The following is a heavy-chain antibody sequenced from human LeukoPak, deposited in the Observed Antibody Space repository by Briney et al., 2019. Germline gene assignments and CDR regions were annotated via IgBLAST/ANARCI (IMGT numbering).Heavy chain of an antibody. J-gene: IGHJ4*02. CDR1: GYTFTGYY. Sequence: GASVKVSCKASGYTFTGYYMHWVRQAPGQGLEWMGWINPDSGGTNYAQKFQGRVTMTRDTSVRTAYMELSRLRSDDTAVYYCATGVAVRSWGFDYWGQATLVTVSS. CDR3: ATGVAVRSWGFDY. CDR2: INPDSGGT. D-gene: IGHD6-13*01. V-gene: IGHV1-2*02.